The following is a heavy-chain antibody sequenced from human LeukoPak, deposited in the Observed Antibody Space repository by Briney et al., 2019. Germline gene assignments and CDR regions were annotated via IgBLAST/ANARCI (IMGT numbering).Heavy chain of an antibody. CDR3: ARDALILVLKVGATFDY. Sequence: PGGSLRLSCAASGFTFSSYGMHWVRQAPGKGLEWVAVISYDGSNKYYADSVKGRFTISRDNSKNTLYLQMNSLRAEDTAVYYCARDALILVLKVGATFDYWGQGTLVTVSS. CDR2: ISYDGSNK. CDR1: GFTFSSYG. D-gene: IGHD1-26*01. V-gene: IGHV3-30*03. J-gene: IGHJ4*02.